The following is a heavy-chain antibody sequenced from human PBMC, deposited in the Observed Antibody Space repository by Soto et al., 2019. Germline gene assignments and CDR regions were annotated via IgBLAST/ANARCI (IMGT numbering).Heavy chain of an antibody. Sequence: EVQLLESGGGLVQPGASLRLSCAASGFTFSSYAMSWVRQAPGKGLEWVSVISGSDDSTYYADSVKGRFTISRDISKNTLYLQMNSLRAEDTAVYYCAKRSSSSTFDYWGQGTLVTVSS. CDR1: GFTFSSYA. J-gene: IGHJ4*02. D-gene: IGHD6-6*01. CDR3: AKRSSSSTFDY. V-gene: IGHV3-23*01. CDR2: ISGSDDST.